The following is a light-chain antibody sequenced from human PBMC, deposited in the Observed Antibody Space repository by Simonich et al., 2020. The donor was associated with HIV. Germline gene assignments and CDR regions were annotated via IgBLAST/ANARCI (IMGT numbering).Light chain of an antibody. CDR1: QDISND. CDR2: AAS. V-gene: IGKV1-12*01. J-gene: IGKJ4*01. Sequence: DIQMPQSPSSLSASVGDRVTITCQASQDISNDLNWYQQKPGKAPKLLIYAASSLQSGVPSRFSGSGSGTDFTLTISSLQPEDFATYYCQQANSFPLTFGGGTKVEIK. CDR3: QQANSFPLT.